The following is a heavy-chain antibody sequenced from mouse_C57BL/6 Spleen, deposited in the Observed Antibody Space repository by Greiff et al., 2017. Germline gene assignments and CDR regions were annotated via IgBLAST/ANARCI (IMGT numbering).Heavy chain of an antibody. CDR2: INPSNGGT. CDR1: GYTFTRYW. CDR3: GGEGYSNYVLYSMDY. Sequence: QVQLQQPGTELVKPGASVKLSCKASGYTFTRYWMHWVKQSPGQGLEWIGNINPSNGGTNYNEKFKSKAPLTVDKSSSTAYMQLNSLTSADSAVYYCGGEGYSNYVLYSMDYWGKGTSVTVSS. V-gene: IGHV1-53*01. D-gene: IGHD2-5*01. J-gene: IGHJ4*01.